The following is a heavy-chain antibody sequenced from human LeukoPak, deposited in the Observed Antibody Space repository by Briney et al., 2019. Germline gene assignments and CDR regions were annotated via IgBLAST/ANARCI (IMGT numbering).Heavy chain of an antibody. CDR1: GDSVSSNSAA. V-gene: IGHV6-1*01. CDR2: TYYRSKWYN. J-gene: IGHJ1*01. Sequence: SQTLSLTCGVSGDSVSSNSAARDWIRQSPSRGLEWLGRTYYRSKWYNDYAVSVKSRITINPDTSKNQFSLQLNSVTPEDTAVYYCTRTKDGYFQNWGQGTLVSVSS. CDR3: TRTKDGYFQN.